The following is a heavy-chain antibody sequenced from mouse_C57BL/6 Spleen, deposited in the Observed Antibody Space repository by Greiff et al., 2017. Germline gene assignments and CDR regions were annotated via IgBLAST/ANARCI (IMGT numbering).Heavy chain of an antibody. CDR1: GYTFTSYW. CDR3: ARWYDYDGAWFAY. V-gene: IGHV1-69*01. Sequence: VQLQQPGAELVMPGASVKLSCKASGYTFTSYWMHWVKQRPGQGLEWIGEIDPSDSYTNYNQKFKGKSTLTVDKSSSTAYMQLSSLTSEDSAVYYCARWYDYDGAWFAYWGQGTLVTVSA. D-gene: IGHD2-4*01. CDR2: IDPSDSYT. J-gene: IGHJ3*01.